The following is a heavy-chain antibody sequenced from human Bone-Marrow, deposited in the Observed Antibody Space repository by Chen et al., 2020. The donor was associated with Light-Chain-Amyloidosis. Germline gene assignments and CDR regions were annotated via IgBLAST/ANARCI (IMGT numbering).Heavy chain of an antibody. D-gene: IGHD3-16*01. CDR1: GFIFNKAW. CDR3: TTDGGPGRIFDY. V-gene: IGHV3-15*07. CDR2: IFSEADGGTR. J-gene: IGHJ4*02. Sequence: EVQLVESGGGFVEPRGSLRLSCAASGFIFNKAWMNWVRQAPGKGLEWVGRIFSEADGGTRDYSAPVRCRFTISRDDATNTLYLQMDSLKIEDTAVYYCTTDGGPGRIFDYWGRGTLVTVFS.